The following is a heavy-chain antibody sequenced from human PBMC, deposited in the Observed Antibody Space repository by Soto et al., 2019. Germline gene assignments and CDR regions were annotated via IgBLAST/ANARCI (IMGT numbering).Heavy chain of an antibody. V-gene: IGHV1-3*01. CDR1: GYTFTSYA. Sequence: ASVKVSCKASGYTFTSYAMHWVRQAPGQRLEWMGWINAGNGNTKYSQKFQGRVTITRDTSASTAYMELSSLRSEDTAVYYCARMSVEMATIGYFDYWGQGTPVPVSS. CDR3: ARMSVEMATIGYFDY. J-gene: IGHJ4*02. CDR2: INAGNGNT. D-gene: IGHD5-12*01.